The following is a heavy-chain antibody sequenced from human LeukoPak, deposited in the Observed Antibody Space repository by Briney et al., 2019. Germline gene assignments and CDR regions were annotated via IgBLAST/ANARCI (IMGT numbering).Heavy chain of an antibody. V-gene: IGHV4-59*08. CDR1: GGSISSYY. J-gene: IGHJ2*01. D-gene: IGHD4-17*01. CDR2: IYYSGST. CDR3: ASIGDYHWYFDL. Sequence: SETLPLTCTVSGGSISSYYWSWIRRPPGKGLEWIGYIYYSGSTNYNPSLKSRVTISVDTSKNQFSLKLSSVTAADTAVYYCASIGDYHWYFDLWGRGTLVTVSS.